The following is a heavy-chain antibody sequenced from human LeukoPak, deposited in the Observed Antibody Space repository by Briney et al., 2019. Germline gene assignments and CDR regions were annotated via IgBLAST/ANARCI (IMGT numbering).Heavy chain of an antibody. CDR3: ARGRGIYYMDV. J-gene: IGHJ6*03. D-gene: IGHD2-15*01. Sequence: SETLSLTCAVYGGSFSGYYWSWIRQPPGKGLEWIGEINHSGSTNYNPSLKSRVTISVDTSKNQFSLKLSSVTAADTAVYYCARGRGIYYMDVWGKGTTVTVSS. CDR2: INHSGST. V-gene: IGHV4-34*01. CDR1: GGSFSGYY.